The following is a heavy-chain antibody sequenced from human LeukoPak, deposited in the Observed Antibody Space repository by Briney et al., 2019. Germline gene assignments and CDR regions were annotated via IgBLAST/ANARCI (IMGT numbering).Heavy chain of an antibody. Sequence: PGGSLRLSCAASGFTFSTYSMNWVRQAPGKGLEWVSSISTSSSYIYYADSVKGRFTISRDNAKKSVYLQMNSLRVEDTAVYYCARDPGTLLRGSRRGYDGNYYYMDVWGKGTTVTISS. J-gene: IGHJ6*03. CDR2: ISTSSSYI. V-gene: IGHV3-21*04. CDR1: GFTFSTYS. D-gene: IGHD3-10*01. CDR3: ARDPGTLLRGSRRGYDGNYYYMDV.